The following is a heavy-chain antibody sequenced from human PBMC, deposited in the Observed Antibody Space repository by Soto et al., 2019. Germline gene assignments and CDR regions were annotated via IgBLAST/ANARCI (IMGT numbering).Heavy chain of an antibody. D-gene: IGHD3-9*01. Sequence: EVQLLESGGGLVQPGGSLRLSCAASGFTFSSYAMSWVRQAPGKGLEWVSAISGSGGSTYYADSVKGRFTISRDNSKNTLYLQMNRLRAEDTAVYYCAKDHDLRYFDWLLSPFDYWGQGTLVTVSS. V-gene: IGHV3-23*01. J-gene: IGHJ4*02. CDR2: ISGSGGST. CDR3: AKDHDLRYFDWLLSPFDY. CDR1: GFTFSSYA.